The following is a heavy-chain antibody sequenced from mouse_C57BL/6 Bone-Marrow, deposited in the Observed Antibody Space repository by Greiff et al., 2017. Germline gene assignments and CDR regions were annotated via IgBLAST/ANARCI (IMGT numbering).Heavy chain of an antibody. CDR3: AKFDGYPYAMDY. D-gene: IGHD2-3*01. Sequence: VQLVESGPGLVQPSQSLSITCTVSGFSLTSYCVHWVRQSPGQGLEWLGVIWRGGSTDYNAAFMSRLSITKDNSKSQVFFKMNSLQADDTAIYYCAKFDGYPYAMDYGGQGTSVTVSS. J-gene: IGHJ4*01. CDR2: IWRGGST. CDR1: GFSLTSYC. V-gene: IGHV2-5*01.